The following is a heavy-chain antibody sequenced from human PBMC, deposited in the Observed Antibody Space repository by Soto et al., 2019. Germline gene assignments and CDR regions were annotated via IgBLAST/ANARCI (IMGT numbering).Heavy chain of an antibody. CDR1: GYTFTTYW. V-gene: IGHV5-51*01. CDR2: IYPGDSDT. D-gene: IGHD2-2*01. Sequence: GESLKISCKGSGYTFTTYWIGWVRQMPGKGLEWMGVIYPGDSDTIYSPSFQGQVTLSADKSISTAYLQWRSLQASDTAMYYCVRRPGCSTTTCYRELDYWGQGTLVPVSS. J-gene: IGHJ4*02. CDR3: VRRPGCSTTTCYRELDY.